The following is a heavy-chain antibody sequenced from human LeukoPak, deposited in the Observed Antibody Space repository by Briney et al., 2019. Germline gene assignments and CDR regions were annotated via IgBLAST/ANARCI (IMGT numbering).Heavy chain of an antibody. CDR3: ARDDPYCSGGSCQIAY. J-gene: IGHJ4*02. V-gene: IGHV1-69*04. CDR2: IIPILGIA. Sequence: SVKVSCKASGGTFSSYAISWVRQAPGQGLEWMGRIIPILGIANYAQKFQGRVTITADKSTSTAYMELSSLRSEDTAVYYCARDDPYCSGGSCQIAYWGQGTLVTVSS. D-gene: IGHD2-15*01. CDR1: GGTFSSYA.